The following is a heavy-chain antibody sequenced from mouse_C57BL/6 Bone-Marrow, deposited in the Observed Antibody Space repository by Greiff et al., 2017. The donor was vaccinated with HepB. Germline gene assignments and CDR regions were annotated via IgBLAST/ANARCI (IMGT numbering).Heavy chain of an antibody. CDR1: GYAFSSSW. CDR3: ARKRTWKDYFYY. Sequence: VQLQQSGPELVKPGASVKISCKASGYAFSSSWMNWVKQRPGKGLEWIGRIYPGDGDTNYNGKFKGKATLTADKSSSTAYMQLSSLTSEDSAVYFCARKRTWKDYFYYWGQGTTLTVSS. V-gene: IGHV1-82*01. CDR2: IYPGDGDT. J-gene: IGHJ2*01.